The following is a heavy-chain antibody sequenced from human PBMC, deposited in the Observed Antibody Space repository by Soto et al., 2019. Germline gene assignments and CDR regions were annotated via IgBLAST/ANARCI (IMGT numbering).Heavy chain of an antibody. V-gene: IGHV4-59*01. CDR2: IYYSGST. Sequence: SETLSLTCTVSGGSISSYYWSWIRQPPGKGLEWIGYIYYSGSTNYNPSLKSRVTISVDTSKNQFSLKLSSVTAADTAVYYCARAPIMITFGGVIAPGHFDYWGQGTLVTVSS. J-gene: IGHJ4*02. D-gene: IGHD3-16*02. CDR3: ARAPIMITFGGVIAPGHFDY. CDR1: GGSISSYY.